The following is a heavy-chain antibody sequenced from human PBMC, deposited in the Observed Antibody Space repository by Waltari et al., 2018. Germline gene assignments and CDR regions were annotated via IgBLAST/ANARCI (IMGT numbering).Heavy chain of an antibody. CDR1: GGSFSGYY. V-gene: IGHV4-34*01. D-gene: IGHD4-4*01. Sequence: QVQLQQWGAGLLKPSETLSLTCAVYGGSFSGYYWSWIRQPPGKGLELIGEINHSGSTNYNPSLKSRVTISVDTSKNQFSLKLSSVTAADTAVYYCARGRGRDYSRLGSYYFDYWGQGTLVTVSS. J-gene: IGHJ4*02. CDR3: ARGRGRDYSRLGSYYFDY. CDR2: INHSGST.